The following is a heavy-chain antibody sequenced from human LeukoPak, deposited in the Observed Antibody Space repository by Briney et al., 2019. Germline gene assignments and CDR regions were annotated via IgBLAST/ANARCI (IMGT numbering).Heavy chain of an antibody. Sequence: ASVKVSCKASGYTFTSFSMHWVRQAPGQGLEWMGIINPSGGSTSYAQKFQGRVTMTRDTSTSTVYMDLSSLRSEDTAVYYCARAGSDYCGGDCPKFDYWGQGTLVTVSS. CDR2: INPSGGST. J-gene: IGHJ4*02. D-gene: IGHD2-21*02. V-gene: IGHV1-46*01. CDR3: ARAGSDYCGGDCPKFDY. CDR1: GYTFTSFS.